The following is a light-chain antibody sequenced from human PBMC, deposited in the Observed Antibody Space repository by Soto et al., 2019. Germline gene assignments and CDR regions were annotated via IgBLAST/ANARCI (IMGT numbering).Light chain of an antibody. CDR1: QGISNW. CDR3: QQSSSFPLT. V-gene: IGKV1-12*01. CDR2: ATS. Sequence: DIHMTQSPSFFSASVLGIVTTPLRASQGISNWLAWYQQKPGKAPKLLIYATSNLQGGVPSRFSGSGSGTDFTLTIGSLQPEDSATYYCQQSSSFPLTFGTGTKVDIK. J-gene: IGKJ3*01.